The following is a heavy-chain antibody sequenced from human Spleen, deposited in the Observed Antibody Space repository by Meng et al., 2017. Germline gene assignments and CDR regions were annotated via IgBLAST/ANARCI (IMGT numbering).Heavy chain of an antibody. Sequence: SETLSLTCTVSGGSISSGSYYWDWIRQPPGKGLEWIGSIYQSGSTHYNPSLESRVTISVDMSKNRFSLKLSSVTAADTAVYYCASRTPPHLLYSGSYYYGDFDYWGQGILVTVSS. CDR1: GGSISSGSYY. V-gene: IGHV4-39*07. CDR3: ASRTPPHLLYSGSYYYGDFDY. D-gene: IGHD1-26*01. CDR2: IYQSGST. J-gene: IGHJ4*02.